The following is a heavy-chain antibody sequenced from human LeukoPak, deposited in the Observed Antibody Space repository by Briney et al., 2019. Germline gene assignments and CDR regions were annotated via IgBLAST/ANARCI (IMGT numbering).Heavy chain of an antibody. CDR1: GGSISSSSHY. CDR3: VRWQSGSMFHPP. CDR2: IYYSGTT. D-gene: IGHD3-10*02. Sequence: SETLPLTCTVSGGSISSSSHYWGWIRQPPGKGLEWIGSIYYSGTTAYNPSLKSRVTISVDTSKNQFSLKLSSVTAADTAVYYCVRWQSGSMFHPPWGQGTLVTVSS. V-gene: IGHV4-39*01. J-gene: IGHJ5*02.